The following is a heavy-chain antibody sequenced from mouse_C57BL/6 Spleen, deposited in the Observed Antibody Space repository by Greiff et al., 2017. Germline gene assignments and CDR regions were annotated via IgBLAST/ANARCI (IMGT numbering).Heavy chain of an antibody. CDR3: ARKSPITTVDFDY. Sequence: VQLQESGAELMKPGASVKLSCKATGYTFTGYWIAWLKQRPGHGLEWIGEILPGSGSTNYNEKFKGKATFTADTSSTAAYMQLSSLSTEDSAIYYCARKSPITTVDFDYWGQGTTLTVSS. CDR2: ILPGSGST. V-gene: IGHV1-9*01. D-gene: IGHD1-1*01. CDR1: GYTFTGYW. J-gene: IGHJ2*01.